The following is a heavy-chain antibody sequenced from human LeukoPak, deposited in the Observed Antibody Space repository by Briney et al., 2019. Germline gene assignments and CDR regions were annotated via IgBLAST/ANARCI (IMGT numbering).Heavy chain of an antibody. D-gene: IGHD3-3*01. J-gene: IGHJ4*02. Sequence: ATVKVSCKASGYTFITYDINWVRQATGQGLEWMGWMSPNSGNTGYAQKFRGRVTMTRNTSISTAYMELSSLRSEDTAVYYCARGDYDFWSGYYWFDYWGQGTLVTVSS. V-gene: IGHV1-8*01. CDR3: ARGDYDFWSGYYWFDY. CDR1: GYTFITYD. CDR2: MSPNSGNT.